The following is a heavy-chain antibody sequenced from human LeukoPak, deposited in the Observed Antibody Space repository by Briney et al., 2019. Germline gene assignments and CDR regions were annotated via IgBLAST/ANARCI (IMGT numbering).Heavy chain of an antibody. D-gene: IGHD3-3*01. V-gene: IGHV4-34*01. CDR2: INHSGST. Sequence: SETLSLTCAVYGGSFSGYYWSWIRRPPGKGLEWIGEINHSGSTNYNPSLKSRVTISVDTSKNQFSLKLSSVTAADTAVYYCARGLRFLVVWGQGTTVTVSS. J-gene: IGHJ6*02. CDR3: ARGLRFLVV. CDR1: GGSFSGYY.